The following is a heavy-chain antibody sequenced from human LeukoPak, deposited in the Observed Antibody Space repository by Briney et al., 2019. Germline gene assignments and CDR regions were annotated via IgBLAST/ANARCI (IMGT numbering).Heavy chain of an antibody. CDR2: IIPILGIA. CDR1: GGTFSSYA. Sequence: SVTVSCKASGGTFSSYAISWVRQAPGQGLEWMGRIIPILGIANYAQKFQGRVTITADKSTSTAYMELSSLRSEDTAVYYCATQYYYDSSGYYYVTADDYWGQGTLVTVSS. D-gene: IGHD3-22*01. V-gene: IGHV1-69*04. J-gene: IGHJ4*02. CDR3: ATQYYYDSSGYYYVTADDY.